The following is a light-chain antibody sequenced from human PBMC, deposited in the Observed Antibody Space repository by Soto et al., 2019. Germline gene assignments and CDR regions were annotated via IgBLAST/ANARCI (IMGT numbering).Light chain of an antibody. V-gene: IGKV1-5*01. CDR2: DAS. Sequence: DIQMTQSPSSVSASVGDSVSFACQSSQTVKNNVNWYQHKRGKAPKLLIYDASTLQTGVPSRFSGYSSGTEFTLTISSLQPDDLATYFCQQYHSFSPEGLTFGGGTKVEL. CDR3: QQYHSFSPEGLT. CDR1: QTVKNN. J-gene: IGKJ4*01.